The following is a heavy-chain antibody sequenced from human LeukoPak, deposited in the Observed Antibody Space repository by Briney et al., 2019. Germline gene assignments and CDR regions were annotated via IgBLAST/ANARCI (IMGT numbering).Heavy chain of an antibody. CDR1: GFTFSSYA. CDR2: ISGSGGST. J-gene: IGHJ4*02. D-gene: IGHD1-26*01. V-gene: IGHV3-23*01. Sequence: GGSLRLSCAASGFTFSSYAMSWVRQAPGKGLEWVSAISGSGGSTYYADSVKGRFTISRDNAKDSLYLQMNSLRAEDTAVYYCARQIVGATGLDYWGQGTLVTVSS. CDR3: ARQIVGATGLDY.